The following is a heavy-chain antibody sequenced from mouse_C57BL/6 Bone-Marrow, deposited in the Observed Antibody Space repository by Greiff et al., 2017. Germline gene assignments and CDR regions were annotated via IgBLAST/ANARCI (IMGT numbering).Heavy chain of an antibody. CDR1: GYTFTSYW. Sequence: QVQLQQPGAELVMPGASVKLSCTASGYTFTSYWMHWVKQRPGQGLEWIGEIDPSDSYTNYNQKFKGKSTLTVDKSSSTAYMQLSSLTSEDSAVYYCAGGDYATGYFDVWGTGTTVTVS. V-gene: IGHV1-69*01. CDR2: IDPSDSYT. D-gene: IGHD1-1*01. CDR3: AGGDYATGYFDV. J-gene: IGHJ1*03.